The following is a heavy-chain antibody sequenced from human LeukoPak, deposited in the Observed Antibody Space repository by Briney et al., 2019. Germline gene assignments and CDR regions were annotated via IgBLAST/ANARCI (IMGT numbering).Heavy chain of an antibody. CDR2: INHSGGT. J-gene: IGHJ4*02. Sequence: PSETLSLTCAVYGGSFSGYYWSWIRQPPGKGLEWIGEINHSGGTNYNPSLKSRVTISVDTSKNQFSLKLSSVTAADTAVYYCARTSISGIAVAGFDYWGQGTLVTVSS. CDR1: GGSFSGYY. V-gene: IGHV4-34*01. D-gene: IGHD6-19*01. CDR3: ARTSISGIAVAGFDY.